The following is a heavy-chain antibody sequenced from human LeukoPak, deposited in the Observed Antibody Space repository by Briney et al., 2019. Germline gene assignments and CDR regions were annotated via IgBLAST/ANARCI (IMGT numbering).Heavy chain of an antibody. J-gene: IGHJ4*02. V-gene: IGHV4-59*01. D-gene: IGHD3-3*01. CDR1: SGSISNYY. Sequence: PSETLSLTCTVSSGSISNYYWSWIRQPPGKGLEWIGYIYYSGDTNYNPSLKSRVTISVDTSKNQFSLKLTSVTAADTAVYYCASSHPLGSNNDYYTPFDYWGQGALVIVSS. CDR2: IYYSGDT. CDR3: ASSHPLGSNNDYYTPFDY.